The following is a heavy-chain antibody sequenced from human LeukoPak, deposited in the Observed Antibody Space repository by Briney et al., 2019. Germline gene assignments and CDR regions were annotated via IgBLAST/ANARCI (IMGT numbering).Heavy chain of an antibody. J-gene: IGHJ5*02. CDR2: ISWNSGSI. D-gene: IGHD6-19*01. Sequence: GGSLRLSCAASGFTFSSYGMHWVRQAPGKGLEWVSGISWNSGSIGYADSVKGRFTISRDNAKNSLYLQMNSLRAEDTALYYCAKDISIPGIAVAGTLWFDPWGQGTLVTVSS. V-gene: IGHV3-9*01. CDR1: GFTFSSYG. CDR3: AKDISIPGIAVAGTLWFDP.